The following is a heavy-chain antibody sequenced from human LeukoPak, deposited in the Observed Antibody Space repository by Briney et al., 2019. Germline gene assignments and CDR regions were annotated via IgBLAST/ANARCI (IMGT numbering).Heavy chain of an antibody. V-gene: IGHV1-24*01. J-gene: IGHJ3*02. Sequence: GASVKVSCKASGYTFTGYYMHWVRQAPGKGLEWVGGFDPEDGETIYAQKFQGRVTMTEDTSTDTAYMELSSLRSEDTAVYYCATGVDGSLGAFDIWGQGTMVTVSS. CDR3: ATGVDGSLGAFDI. D-gene: IGHD3-16*01. CDR2: FDPEDGET. CDR1: GYTFTGYY.